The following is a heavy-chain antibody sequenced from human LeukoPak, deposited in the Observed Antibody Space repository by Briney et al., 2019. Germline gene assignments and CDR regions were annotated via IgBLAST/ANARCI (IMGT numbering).Heavy chain of an antibody. Sequence: GGSLRLSGAASGFIFSSYGMHWVRQAPGKGLEWVAFIRCDGSNKYDGSNEWYAESVKGRFNISRDNSKNTLFVQMNRMRVEDSAVYYCAKDAGFYYGSGSYFDYWGQGTLVTVSS. D-gene: IGHD3-10*01. CDR3: AKDAGFYYGSGSYFDY. CDR1: GFIFSSYG. CDR2: IRCDGSNK. V-gene: IGHV3-30*02. J-gene: IGHJ4*02.